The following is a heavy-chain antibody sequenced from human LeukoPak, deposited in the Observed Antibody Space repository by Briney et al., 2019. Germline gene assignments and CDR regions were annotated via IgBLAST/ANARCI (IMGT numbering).Heavy chain of an antibody. D-gene: IGHD3-16*01. CDR2: ISSSSSYI. J-gene: IGHJ4*02. CDR1: GFTFSSYS. Sequence: GGSLRLSCAASGFTFSSYSMNWVRQAPGKGLEWVSSISSSSSYIYYADSVKGRFTISRDNAKNSLYLQMNSLRAEDTAVYYCARDRSVMGIFDYWGQGTLVTVAS. CDR3: ARDRSVMGIFDY. V-gene: IGHV3-21*01.